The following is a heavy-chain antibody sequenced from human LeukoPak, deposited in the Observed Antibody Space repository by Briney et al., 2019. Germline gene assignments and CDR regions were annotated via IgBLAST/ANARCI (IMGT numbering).Heavy chain of an antibody. J-gene: IGHJ3*02. D-gene: IGHD1-26*01. V-gene: IGHV3-7*01. CDR1: GFTFNNYW. Sequence: GGSLRLSCAASGFTFNNYWMSWVRQAPGKGLEWVANIKKDGSEKYYVDSVKGRFTISRDNAKNSLYLQMNSLRADDTAVYYCARQETSSYNGAFDIWGQGTMVTVSS. CDR3: ARQETSSYNGAFDI. CDR2: IKKDGSEK.